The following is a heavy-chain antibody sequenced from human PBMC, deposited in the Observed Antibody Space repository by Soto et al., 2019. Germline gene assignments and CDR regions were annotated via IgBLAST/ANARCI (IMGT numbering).Heavy chain of an antibody. V-gene: IGHV3-23*01. CDR1: GFTLQNYA. D-gene: IGHD3-10*01. CDR3: AKGKSTGDIDWFDP. CDR2: LIGGHYGT. J-gene: IGHJ5*02. Sequence: PWGSLRLACTASGFTLQNYAMAWVRQAPGKGLEWVSTLIGGHYGTAYSYSVKGRFTVSRDNSKNCLYLQMNSLGVEDTAMYFCAKGKSTGDIDWFDPWGQGSLVTV.